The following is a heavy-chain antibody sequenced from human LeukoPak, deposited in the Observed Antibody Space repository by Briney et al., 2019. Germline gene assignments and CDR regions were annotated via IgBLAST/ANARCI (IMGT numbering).Heavy chain of an antibody. D-gene: IGHD3-22*01. CDR2: IYYSGST. V-gene: IGHV4-59*08. Sequence: SETLSITCTVSGGSISSYYWSWIRQPPGKGLEWIGYIYYSGSTNYNPSLKSRVTISVDTSKNQFSLKLSSVTAADTAVYYCASVGRYDSSGYYSSDAFDIWGQGTMVTVSS. CDR3: ASVGRYDSSGYYSSDAFDI. J-gene: IGHJ3*02. CDR1: GGSISSYY.